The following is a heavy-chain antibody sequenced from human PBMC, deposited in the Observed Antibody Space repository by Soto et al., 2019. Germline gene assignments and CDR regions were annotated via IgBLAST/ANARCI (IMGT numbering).Heavy chain of an antibody. CDR3: ARGHEYGGNSDAFDI. Sequence: QVHLVQSGAEVKKPGSSVKVSCKASGGTFSTSSINWLRQAPGQRPEWMGNILPVFGTADYAQKFRDRVTITADKSTNTADMELRSLFSEYAAVYYCARGHEYGGNSDAFDIWGQGTVVTVSS. J-gene: IGHJ3*02. D-gene: IGHD4-17*01. V-gene: IGHV1-69*14. CDR2: ILPVFGTA. CDR1: GGTFSTSS.